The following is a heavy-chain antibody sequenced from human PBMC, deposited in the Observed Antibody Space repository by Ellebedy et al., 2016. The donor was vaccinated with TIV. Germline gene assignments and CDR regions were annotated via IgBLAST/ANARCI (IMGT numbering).Heavy chain of an antibody. CDR1: GYTFTDYY. CDR3: TKDLTNIVSGDY. D-gene: IGHD5/OR15-5a*01. V-gene: IGHV1-2*02. J-gene: IGHJ4*02. Sequence: AASVKVSCKASGYTFTDYYIHWVRQAPGQGLEWMVWINPNSGGTNYAQQFQGRVTVTRDTSTSTAFLELSRLRSDDTAVYYCTKDLTNIVSGDYWGQGTLVTVSS. CDR2: INPNSGGT.